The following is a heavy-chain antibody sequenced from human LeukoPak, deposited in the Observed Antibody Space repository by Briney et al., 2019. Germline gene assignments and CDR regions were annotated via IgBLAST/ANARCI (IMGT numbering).Heavy chain of an antibody. CDR1: GFTVSSNY. CDR3: ARGHGSGSYEAIDY. D-gene: IGHD3-10*01. CDR2: VNWNGRST. J-gene: IGHJ4*02. V-gene: IGHV3-20*04. Sequence: GGSLRLSCAASGFTVSSNYMSWVRQAPGKGLEWVSGVNWNGRSTGYADSVKGRFTISRDNAKNSLYLQMNSLRAEDTALYYCARGHGSGSYEAIDYWGQGTLVTVSS.